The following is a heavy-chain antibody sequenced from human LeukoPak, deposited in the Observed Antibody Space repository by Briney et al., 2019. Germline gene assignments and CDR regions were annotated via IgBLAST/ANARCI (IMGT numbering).Heavy chain of an antibody. Sequence: PSETLSLTCTVSGGSISSYYWSWIRQPPGKGLEWIGYIYYSGSTNYNPSLKSRVTISVDTSKNQFSLKLSSVTAADTAVYYCARDRYMGLDYWGQGTLVTVSS. D-gene: IGHD3-16*02. V-gene: IGHV4-59*01. CDR2: IYYSGST. CDR3: ARDRYMGLDY. CDR1: GGSISSYY. J-gene: IGHJ4*02.